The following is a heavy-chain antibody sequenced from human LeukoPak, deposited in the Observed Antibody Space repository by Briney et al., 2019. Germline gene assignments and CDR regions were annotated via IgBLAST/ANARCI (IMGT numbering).Heavy chain of an antibody. V-gene: IGHV4-61*01. D-gene: IGHD3-10*01. CDR2: IYYSGST. Sequence: PSETLSLTCTVSGGSVSSGSYYWSWIRQPPGKGLEWIGYIYYSGSTNYNPSLKSRVTITVDTSKNQFSLKLSSVTAADTAVYYYARDRSFFDYWGQGTLVTVSS. CDR3: ARDRSFFDY. CDR1: GGSVSSGSYY. J-gene: IGHJ4*02.